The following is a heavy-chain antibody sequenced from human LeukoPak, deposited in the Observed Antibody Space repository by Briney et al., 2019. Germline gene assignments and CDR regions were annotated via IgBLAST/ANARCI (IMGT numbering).Heavy chain of an antibody. Sequence: SETLSLTCTVSGGSISSYYWSWIRQPPGKGLEWIGYIYYSGSTNYNPSLKSRVTISVDTSKSQFSLKLSSVTAADTAVYYCARVGYYDFWSGYQYYFDYWGQGTLVTVSS. CDR2: IYYSGST. D-gene: IGHD3-3*01. J-gene: IGHJ4*02. CDR1: GGSISSYY. V-gene: IGHV4-59*01. CDR3: ARVGYYDFWSGYQYYFDY.